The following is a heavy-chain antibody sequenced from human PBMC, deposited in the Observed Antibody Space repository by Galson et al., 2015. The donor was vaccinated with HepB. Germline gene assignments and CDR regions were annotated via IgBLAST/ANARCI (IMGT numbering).Heavy chain of an antibody. J-gene: IGHJ5*02. D-gene: IGHD4-17*01. CDR2: IIPSFDRT. Sequence: SVKVSCKASEGTFSGYVIHWVRQAPGQGLEWMGRIIPSFDRTNNAQKFEGRVTITADKSTNTVYLELSSLTSEDTAVYYCASLTTATNGIDPWGQGTLVTVSS. V-gene: IGHV1-69*04. CDR3: ASLTTATNGIDP. CDR1: EGTFSGYV.